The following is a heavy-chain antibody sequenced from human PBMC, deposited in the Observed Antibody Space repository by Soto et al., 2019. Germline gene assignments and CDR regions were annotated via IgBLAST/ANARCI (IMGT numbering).Heavy chain of an antibody. CDR3: ARDHATSNYYDSSPNENWFDP. CDR2: IYYSGST. Sequence: KTLETPSLTRTVSGGSISSGGYYWSWIRPHPREGLEGIGYIYYSGSTYYNPSLKSRVTISVDTSKNQFSLKLSSVTAADTAVYYCARDHATSNYYDSSPNENWFDPWGQGTLVTVSS. CDR1: GGSISSGGYY. J-gene: IGHJ5*02. V-gene: IGHV4-31*03. D-gene: IGHD3-22*01.